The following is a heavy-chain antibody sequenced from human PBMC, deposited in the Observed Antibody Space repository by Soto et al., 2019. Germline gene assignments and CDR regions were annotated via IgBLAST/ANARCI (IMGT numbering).Heavy chain of an antibody. Sequence: QVQLQQWGAGLLKPSETVSLTCAVYGGSFIGYYGTWIRQPPGKGLEWIGEINHSGSTNYNPSLKRRVTISADTSKNQFSLRLSSVTAADTAVYYCATLGHYDFWSGFRKGNWFDPWGQGTLVTVSS. CDR3: ATLGHYDFWSGFRKGNWFDP. D-gene: IGHD3-3*01. V-gene: IGHV4-34*01. CDR1: GGSFIGYY. J-gene: IGHJ5*02. CDR2: INHSGST.